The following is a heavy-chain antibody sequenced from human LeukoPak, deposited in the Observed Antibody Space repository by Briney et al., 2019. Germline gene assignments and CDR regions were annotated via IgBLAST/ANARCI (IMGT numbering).Heavy chain of an antibody. D-gene: IGHD6-13*01. J-gene: IGHJ4*02. Sequence: GASAKVSCKASGYTFTGYYMHWVRQAPGQGLEWMGWINPNSGGTNYAQKFQGRVTMTRDTSISTAYMELSRLRSDDTAVYYCAREQGAAAGNDYWGQGTLVTVSS. CDR1: GYTFTGYY. CDR3: AREQGAAAGNDY. V-gene: IGHV1-2*02. CDR2: INPNSGGT.